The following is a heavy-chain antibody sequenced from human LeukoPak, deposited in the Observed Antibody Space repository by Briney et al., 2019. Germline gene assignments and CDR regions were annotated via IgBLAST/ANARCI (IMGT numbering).Heavy chain of an antibody. V-gene: IGHV4-59*01. CDR3: ARGVGATTSFGY. CDR2: IYYSGST. CDR1: GGSISSYY. Sequence: SEALSLTCTVSGGSISSYYWSWIRQPPGKGLEWIGYIYYSGSTNYNPSLKSRVTISVDTSKNQFSLKLSSVAAADTAVYYCARGVGATTSFGYWGQGTLVTVSS. J-gene: IGHJ4*02. D-gene: IGHD1-26*01.